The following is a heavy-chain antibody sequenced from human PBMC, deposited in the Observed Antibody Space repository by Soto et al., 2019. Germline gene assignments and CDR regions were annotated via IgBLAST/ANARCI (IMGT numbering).Heavy chain of an antibody. CDR1: GGSFSGYY. CDR2: INHSGST. J-gene: IGHJ6*02. D-gene: IGHD3-10*01. Sequence: SETLSLTCAVYGGSFSGYYWSWIRQPPGKGLEWIGEINHSGSTNYNPSLKSRVTISVDTSKNQFSLKLSSVTAADTAVYYCARGRGDGYNRYYYYYYGMDVWGQGTKVTVSS. V-gene: IGHV4-34*01. CDR3: ARGRGDGYNRYYYYYYGMDV.